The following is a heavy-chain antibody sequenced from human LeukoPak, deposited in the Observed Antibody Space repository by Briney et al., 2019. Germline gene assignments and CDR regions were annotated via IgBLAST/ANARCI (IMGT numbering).Heavy chain of an antibody. CDR1: GFTFSSYA. V-gene: IGHV3-30-3*01. CDR2: ISYDGSNK. D-gene: IGHD6-6*01. Sequence: GGSLRLSCAASGFTFSSYAMHWVRQAPGKGLEWVAVISYDGSNKYYADSVKGRFTISRDNSKNTLYLQMNSLRAEDTAVYYCARASYSSSHYFDYWGQGTLVTVSS. J-gene: IGHJ4*02. CDR3: ARASYSSSHYFDY.